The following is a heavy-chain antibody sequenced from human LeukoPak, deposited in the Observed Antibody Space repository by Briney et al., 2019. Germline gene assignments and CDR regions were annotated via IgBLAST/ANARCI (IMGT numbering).Heavy chain of an antibody. Sequence: PSETLSLTCTVSGYSTSSGYYWGWIRPPPGKGLEWIGSIYHSGSTYYNPSLKSRVTISVDTSKNQFSLKLSSVTAADTAVYYCARYSSSNTSEYFQHWGQGTLVTVSS. D-gene: IGHD6-13*01. CDR3: ARYSSSNTSEYFQH. CDR2: IYHSGST. J-gene: IGHJ1*01. CDR1: GYSTSSGYY. V-gene: IGHV4-38-2*02.